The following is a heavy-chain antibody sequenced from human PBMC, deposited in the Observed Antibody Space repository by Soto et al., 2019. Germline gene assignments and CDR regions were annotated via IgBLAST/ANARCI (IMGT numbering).Heavy chain of an antibody. Sequence: ASVKVSCKASGYTFTGYYMHWVRQAPGQGLEWMGWTNPNSGGTNYAQKFQGWVTMTRDTSISTAYMELSRLRSDDTAVYYCARGGKRAYYDSSGYYYHYYYYGMDVWGQGTTVTVSS. D-gene: IGHD3-22*01. J-gene: IGHJ6*02. CDR3: ARGGKRAYYDSSGYYYHYYYYGMDV. CDR1: GYTFTGYY. V-gene: IGHV1-2*04. CDR2: TNPNSGGT.